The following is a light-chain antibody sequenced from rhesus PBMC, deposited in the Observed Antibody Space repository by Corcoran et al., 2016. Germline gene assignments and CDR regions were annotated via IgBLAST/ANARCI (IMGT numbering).Light chain of an antibody. CDR3: YQHSSGYS. J-gene: IGKJ2*01. V-gene: IGKV3-10*01. CDR1: QSVSSY. Sequence: QVILTQSPATLSLSPGERATLSCRASQSVSSYLAWYQQKPGQAPRLLIYGASSRATGIPDRFSGSGSGHDFTLTISSLEPEYVGGYHCYQHSSGYSFGQGTKVEIK. CDR2: GAS.